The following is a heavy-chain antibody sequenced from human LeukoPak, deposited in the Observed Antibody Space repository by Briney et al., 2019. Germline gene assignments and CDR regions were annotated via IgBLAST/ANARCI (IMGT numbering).Heavy chain of an antibody. J-gene: IGHJ4*02. CDR1: GGTFSSYT. D-gene: IGHD6-6*01. Sequence: GASVKVSCKASGGTFSSYTISWVRQAPGQGLEWMGIINPSGGSTSYAQKFQGRVTMTRDTSTSTVYMELSSLRSEDTAGYYCASPSSSSPGAFDYWGQGTLVTVSS. CDR3: ASPSSSSPGAFDY. V-gene: IGHV1-46*03. CDR2: INPSGGST.